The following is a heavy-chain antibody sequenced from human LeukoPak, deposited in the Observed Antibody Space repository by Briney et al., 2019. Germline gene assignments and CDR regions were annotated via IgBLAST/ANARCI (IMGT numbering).Heavy chain of an antibody. J-gene: IGHJ4*02. CDR3: ARDHGRIRSTFDFDY. Sequence: SVKVSCKASGYTFTSYAISWVRQAPGQGLEWMGRIIPILGIANYAQKFQGRVTITADKSTSTAYMELSSLRSEDTAVYYCARDHGRIRSTFDFDYWGQGTLVTVSS. CDR1: GYTFTSYA. CDR2: IIPILGIA. D-gene: IGHD4-23*01. V-gene: IGHV1-69*04.